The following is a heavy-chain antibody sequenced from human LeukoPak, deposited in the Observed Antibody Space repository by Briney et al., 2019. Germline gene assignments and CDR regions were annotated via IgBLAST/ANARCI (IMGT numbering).Heavy chain of an antibody. Sequence: PGGSLRLSCAASGFTFSSYSMNWVRQAPGKGLEWVSSISSSSSYIYYADSVKGRFTISRDNAKNSLYLQMNSLRAEDTAVYYCARDKPYGDSSDYWGQGTLVTVSS. CDR3: ARDKPYGDSSDY. CDR2: ISSSSSYI. D-gene: IGHD4-17*01. V-gene: IGHV3-21*01. J-gene: IGHJ4*02. CDR1: GFTFSSYS.